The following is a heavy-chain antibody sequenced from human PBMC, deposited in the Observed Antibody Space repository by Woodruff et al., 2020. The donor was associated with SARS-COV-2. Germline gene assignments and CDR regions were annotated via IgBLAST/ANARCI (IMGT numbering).Heavy chain of an antibody. D-gene: IGHD3-10*01. J-gene: IGHJ6*03. CDR2: SGSI. V-gene: IGHV3-9*01. CDR3: AKHGSPFYYYGSGSYTLGYYYYMDV. Sequence: SGSIGYADSVKGRFTISRDNAKNSLYLQMNSLRAEDTALYYCAKHGSPFYYYGSGSYTLGYYYYMDVWGKGTTV.